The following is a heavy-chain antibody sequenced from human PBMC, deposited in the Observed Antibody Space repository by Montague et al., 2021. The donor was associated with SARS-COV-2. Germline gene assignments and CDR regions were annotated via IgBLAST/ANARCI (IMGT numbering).Heavy chain of an antibody. D-gene: IGHD5-12*01. Sequence: SETLSLTCTVSGGSISSSNYFWGWIRQPPGKGLEWIGSIYFGGGTYYNPSLKSRVTISVDTSKNQFSLKLTSVTAADTAGYWCARVVGKGLSGYETEGSFDNWGQGNLGSGSS. CDR1: GGSISSSNYF. V-gene: IGHV4-39*07. CDR2: IYFGGGT. J-gene: IGHJ4*02. CDR3: ARVVGKGLSGYETEGSFDN.